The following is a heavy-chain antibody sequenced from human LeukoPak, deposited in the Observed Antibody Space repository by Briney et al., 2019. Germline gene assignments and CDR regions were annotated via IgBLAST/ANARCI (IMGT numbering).Heavy chain of an antibody. V-gene: IGHV1-2*02. J-gene: IGHJ4*02. CDR3: ARDGIRGYSYGYFDY. D-gene: IGHD5-18*01. CDR1: GYTFITYY. CDR2: INPNSGGT. Sequence: ASVKVSCKASGYTFITYYMHWVRQAPGQGLEWMGWINPNSGGTNYAQKFQGRVTMTRDTSISTAYMELSRLRSDDTAVYYCARDGIRGYSYGYFDYWGQGTLVTGSS.